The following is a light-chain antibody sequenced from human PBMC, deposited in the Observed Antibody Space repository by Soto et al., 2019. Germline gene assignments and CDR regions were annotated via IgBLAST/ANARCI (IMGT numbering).Light chain of an antibody. J-gene: IGKJ4*01. Sequence: IQLTQSPSSLSASGGDRVTITCRASQGIGSNLAWYLQKPGEAPKLLVYGASTLQGGVPSRFSSSGSGTLSPRTITSLQPEDFATYVCLQSNSYPLTFGGGTKVELK. CDR3: LQSNSYPLT. CDR2: GAS. CDR1: QGIGSN. V-gene: IGKV1-9*01.